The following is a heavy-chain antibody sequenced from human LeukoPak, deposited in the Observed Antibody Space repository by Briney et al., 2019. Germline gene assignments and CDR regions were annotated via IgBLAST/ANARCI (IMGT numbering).Heavy chain of an antibody. D-gene: IGHD3-3*01. Sequence: GGSLRLSCAASGFTFSDYYMSWIRQALGKGLEWVSYITSSGNNIYYANSVKGRFTISRDNSKNTLYLQMNSLRAEDTAVYYCAKDPSKFLEAGGYFDHWGQGTLVTVSS. V-gene: IGHV3-11*01. CDR2: ITSSGNNI. CDR3: AKDPSKFLEAGGYFDH. CDR1: GFTFSDYY. J-gene: IGHJ4*02.